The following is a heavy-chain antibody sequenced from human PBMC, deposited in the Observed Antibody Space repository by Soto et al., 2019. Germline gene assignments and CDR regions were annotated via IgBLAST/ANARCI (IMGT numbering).Heavy chain of an antibody. CDR2: IKQDGSEN. CDR1: GFTFSSYW. Sequence: EVQLVESGGGLVQPGGSLRLSCAASGFTFSSYWMSWVRQAPGKGLEWVANIKQDGSENYYVDSVKGRFTISRDNAKNSLYLQMNSLRAEDTAVYYCARERFRPFPGAFDIWGQGTMVTVSS. J-gene: IGHJ3*02. CDR3: ARERFRPFPGAFDI. V-gene: IGHV3-7*01. D-gene: IGHD3-10*01.